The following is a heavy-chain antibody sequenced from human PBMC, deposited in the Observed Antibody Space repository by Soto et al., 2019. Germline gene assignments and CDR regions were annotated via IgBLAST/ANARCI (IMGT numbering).Heavy chain of an antibody. J-gene: IGHJ3*02. V-gene: IGHV1-69*12. CDR3: ARGDGDNNAFDI. D-gene: IGHD1-20*01. CDR1: GGTISTYA. CDR2: IIPIFRTP. Sequence: VLLVQSGAEVKQPGSSVKVSCKASGGTISTYAITWVRQAPGQGLEWVGGIIPIFRTPNYAQNLQGRVTITEDESTSTAYMELSNLRSEDTAVYYCARGDGDNNAFDIWGQGTVVTVSS.